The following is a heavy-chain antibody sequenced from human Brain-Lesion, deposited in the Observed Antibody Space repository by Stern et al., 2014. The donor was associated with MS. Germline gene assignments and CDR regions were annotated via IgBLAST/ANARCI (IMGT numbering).Heavy chain of an antibody. V-gene: IGHV4-30-2*01. CDR2: LYYGGSP. D-gene: IGHD2-2*01. Sequence: QVQLVQSGSGLVKPSQTLSLTCSVSGYSITSSAFPWTWLRPAPGQGLEWIGYLYYGGSPLYNPTLRSRVNLSVDTAKNQCTLRLNSVTAADTAVYYCARGRSRVHPPLDPWGQGTRVTVSS. J-gene: IGHJ5*02. CDR1: GYSITSSAFP. CDR3: ARGRSRVHPPLDP.